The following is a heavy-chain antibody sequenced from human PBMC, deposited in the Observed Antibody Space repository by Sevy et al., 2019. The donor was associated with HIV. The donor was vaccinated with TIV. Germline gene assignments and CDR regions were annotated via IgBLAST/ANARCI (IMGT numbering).Heavy chain of an antibody. CDR2: ISGSGGST. J-gene: IGHJ4*02. CDR3: AKVGYSSIYYGELDY. V-gene: IGHV3-23*01. Sequence: GGSLRLSCAASGFTFSNYAMNWVRQAPGKGLEWASAISGSGGSTYHAESVKRRFTISRDNSRSILYLQMKSLRPEDTAVYYCAKVGYSSIYYGELDYWGQGTLVTVSS. D-gene: IGHD3-22*01. CDR1: GFTFSNYA.